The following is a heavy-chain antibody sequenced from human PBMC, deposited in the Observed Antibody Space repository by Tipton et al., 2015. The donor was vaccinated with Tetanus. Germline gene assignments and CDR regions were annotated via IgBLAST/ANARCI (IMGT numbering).Heavy chain of an antibody. Sequence: SLRLSCAASGFTFSNYAMSWVRQAPGKGLEWVSGVSGSGGGTNYADSVKGRFTISRDNSKNTVYLQMNSLRAEDTAVYFCAKERGYCTAGSCYGMDVWGQGTTVTVSS. J-gene: IGHJ6*02. CDR1: GFTFSNYA. CDR2: VSGSGGGT. CDR3: AKERGYCTAGSCYGMDV. V-gene: IGHV3-23*01. D-gene: IGHD2-8*02.